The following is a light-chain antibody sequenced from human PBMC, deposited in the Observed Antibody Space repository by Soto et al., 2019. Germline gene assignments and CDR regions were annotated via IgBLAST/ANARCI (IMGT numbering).Light chain of an antibody. CDR2: GAS. V-gene: IGKV3-20*01. CDR1: QSVSSSY. J-gene: IGKJ3*01. Sequence: IVLTQSPGTLSFSPGERATLSCRASQSVSSSYLAWYQQKPGQAPRLLIYGASIRATGIPDRFSGSGSGTDFTLTISRLEPEDCAVYYCQQYGSSPRFTVGPGTKVDIK. CDR3: QQYGSSPRFT.